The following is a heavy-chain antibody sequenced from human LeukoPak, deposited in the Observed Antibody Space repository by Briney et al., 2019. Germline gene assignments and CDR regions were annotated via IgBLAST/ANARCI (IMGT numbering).Heavy chain of an antibody. V-gene: IGHV3-23*01. D-gene: IGHD2-21*02. Sequence: GASLRLSCAASGFTFSNYAMGWVRQAPGKGLEWVSAITGDGSSTYNADSVKGRFTVSRDNSKNTLYLQMNSLRAEGTATYYCAKARIVVVTALDYWGQGTLVIVSS. CDR1: GFTFSNYA. CDR2: ITGDGSST. J-gene: IGHJ4*02. CDR3: AKARIVVVTALDY.